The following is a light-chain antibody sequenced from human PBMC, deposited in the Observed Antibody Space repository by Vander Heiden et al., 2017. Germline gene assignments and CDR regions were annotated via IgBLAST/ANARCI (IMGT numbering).Light chain of an antibody. J-gene: IGLJ2*01. CDR2: SSN. Sequence: QSVLTQPPSASGTPGQRVTIPCSGSSSNIGSNTVNWYQQLPGTAPKLLIDSSNQRPSGVPDRFSGSKSGTSASLAISGLQSEDEADYYCAAWDDSLNGGVFGGGTKLTGL. V-gene: IGLV1-44*01. CDR1: SSNIGSNT. CDR3: AAWDDSLNGGV.